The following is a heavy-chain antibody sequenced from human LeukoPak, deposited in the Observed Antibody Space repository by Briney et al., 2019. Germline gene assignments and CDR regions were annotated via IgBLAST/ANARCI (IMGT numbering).Heavy chain of an antibody. V-gene: IGHV3-21*01. J-gene: IGHJ6*02. Sequence: GGSLRLSCAASGFTFSRYNMNWVRQSPGKGLEWVSSISSTGSYKYYADSVKGRFTISRDNARNSLYLQMNSLRAEDTAVYYCARDLDVWGQGTTVTVSS. CDR3: ARDLDV. CDR2: ISSTGSYK. CDR1: GFTFSRYN.